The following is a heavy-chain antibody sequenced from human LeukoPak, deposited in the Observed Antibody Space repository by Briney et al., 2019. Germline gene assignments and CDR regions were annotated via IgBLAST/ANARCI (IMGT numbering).Heavy chain of an antibody. D-gene: IGHD3-22*01. CDR3: ARGLYYYDRSTYDDFDY. J-gene: IGHJ4*02. V-gene: IGHV1-46*01. CDR1: GYPFSTYW. Sequence: ASVKVSCKASGYPFSTYWLHWVRQAPGQGLEWMGFVNPNDGARIYAQKFQGRITMSRDTSTNTVFMELSSLRSEDTAVYYCARGLYYYDRSTYDDFDYWGQGTLVTVSS. CDR2: VNPNDGAR.